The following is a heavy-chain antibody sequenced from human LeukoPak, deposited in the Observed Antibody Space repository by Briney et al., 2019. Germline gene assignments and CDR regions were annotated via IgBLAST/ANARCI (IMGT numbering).Heavy chain of an antibody. CDR3: AKAPETYYYGSGTNSDFDY. J-gene: IGHJ4*02. V-gene: IGHV3-23*01. CDR2: ISGSGGST. Sequence: GGSLRLSCAASGFTFSSYAMSWVRQAPGKGLEWVSAISGSGGSTYYADSVKGRFTISRDNSKNTLYLQMNSLRAEDTAVYYCAKAPETYYYGSGTNSDFDYWGQGTLVTVSS. CDR1: GFTFSSYA. D-gene: IGHD3-10*01.